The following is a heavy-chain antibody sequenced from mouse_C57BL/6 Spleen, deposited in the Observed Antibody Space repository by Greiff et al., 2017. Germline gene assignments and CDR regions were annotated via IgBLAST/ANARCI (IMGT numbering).Heavy chain of an antibody. CDR3: AREGNYGSSYVGGFDY. J-gene: IGHJ2*01. D-gene: IGHD1-1*01. Sequence: QVQLQQPGAELVKPGASVKMSCKASGYTFTSYWITWVKQRPGQGLEWIGDIYPGSGSTNYNEKFKSKATLTVDTSSSTAYMQLSSLTSEDSAVYYCAREGNYGSSYVGGFDYWGQGTTLTVSS. CDR1: GYTFTSYW. V-gene: IGHV1-55*01. CDR2: IYPGSGST.